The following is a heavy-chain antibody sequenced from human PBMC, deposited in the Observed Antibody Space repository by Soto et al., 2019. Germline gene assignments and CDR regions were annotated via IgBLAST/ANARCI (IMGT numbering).Heavy chain of an antibody. D-gene: IGHD4-17*01. CDR1: GGSISSSSYY. CDR3: ARGTESVTEHDAFDI. J-gene: IGHJ3*02. Sequence: SETLSLTCTVSGGSISSSSYYWGWIRQPPGKGLEWIGSIYYSGSTYYNPSLKSRVTISVDTSKNQFSLKLRSDDTAVYYCARGTESVTEHDAFDIWGQGTMVTVSS. V-gene: IGHV4-39*07. CDR2: IYYSGST.